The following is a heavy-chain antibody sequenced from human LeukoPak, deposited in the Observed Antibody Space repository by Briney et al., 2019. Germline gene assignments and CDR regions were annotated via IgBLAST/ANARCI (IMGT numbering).Heavy chain of an antibody. CDR1: GFTFSDYY. Sequence: GGSLRLSCAASGFTFSDYYMSWIRQAPGKGLEWVSYISSSSSYTNYADSVKGRFTISRDNAKNSLYLQMYSLRAEDTAVYYCARDRWYGDYSGKYYFDYWGQGTLVTVSS. J-gene: IGHJ4*02. CDR2: ISSSSSYT. V-gene: IGHV3-11*06. D-gene: IGHD4-17*01. CDR3: ARDRWYGDYSGKYYFDY.